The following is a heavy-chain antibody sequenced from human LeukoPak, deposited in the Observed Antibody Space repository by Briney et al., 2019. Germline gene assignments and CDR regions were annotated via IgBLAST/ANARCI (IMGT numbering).Heavy chain of an antibody. CDR3: ARLKYGDTLSEYYYYYMDV. V-gene: IGHV4-34*01. D-gene: IGHD5-18*01. J-gene: IGHJ6*03. Sequence: KPSETLSLTCAVYGGSFSGYYWSWIRQPPGKGLEWIGEINHSGSTNYNPSLKSRVTISVDTSKNQFSLKLSSVTAADTAVYYCARLKYGDTLSEYYYYYMDVWDKGTTVTVSS. CDR1: GGSFSGYY. CDR2: INHSGST.